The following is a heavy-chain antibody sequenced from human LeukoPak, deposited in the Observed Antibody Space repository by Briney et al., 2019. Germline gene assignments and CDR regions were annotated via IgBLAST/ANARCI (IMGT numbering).Heavy chain of an antibody. D-gene: IGHD2-2*01. CDR1: GGSISSGGYY. J-gene: IGHJ4*02. CDR2: IYYSGST. Sequence: SETLSLTCTVSGGSISSGGYYWSWIRQHPGKGLEWIGYIYYSGSTYYNPSLKSRVTISVDRSKNQFSLKLSSVTAADTAVYYCARGYCSSTSCQPYYFDYWGQGTLVTVSS. V-gene: IGHV4-31*03. CDR3: ARGYCSSTSCQPYYFDY.